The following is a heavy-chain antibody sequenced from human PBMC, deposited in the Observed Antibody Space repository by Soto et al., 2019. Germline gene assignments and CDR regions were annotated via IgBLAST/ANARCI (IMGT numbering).Heavy chain of an antibody. V-gene: IGHV3-48*02. CDR2: ISSTSSTI. D-gene: IGHD1-1*01. CDR3: ARVPRNDDSAYYGMAI. CDR1: GFTFSTST. J-gene: IGHJ6*02. Sequence: EVQLVESGGGSVQPGGSLRLSCAASGFTFSTSTMNWVRKVPAKGLEWVSYISSTSSTIYYAESVKGRFTISSDNAKKSLSLQTNSLRDDDTAVYYCARVPRNDDSAYYGMAIWGQGTTVAVSS.